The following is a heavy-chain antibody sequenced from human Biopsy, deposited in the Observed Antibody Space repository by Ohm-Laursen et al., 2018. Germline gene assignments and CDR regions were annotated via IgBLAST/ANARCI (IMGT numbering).Heavy chain of an antibody. D-gene: IGHD3-3*01. V-gene: IGHV4-59*08. CDR3: ARLGNFWNAEDGLDL. J-gene: IGHJ3*01. CDR1: DDSIRNFY. Sequence: SETLSLTCTVSDDSIRNFYWTWIRQPPGQGLEWIGHASYSGYTNYNPSLKSRVTISGDTSKNHFSLNLRSVTAADTAVYSCARLGNFWNAEDGLDLWGLGTMVTVSS. CDR2: ASYSGYT.